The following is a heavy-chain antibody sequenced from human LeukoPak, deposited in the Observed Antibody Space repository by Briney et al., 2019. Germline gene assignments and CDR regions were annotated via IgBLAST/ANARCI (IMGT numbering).Heavy chain of an antibody. D-gene: IGHD3-3*01. J-gene: IGHJ4*02. CDR3: ARGQSDPRERPYYDFWSGYYGGGPGVSPAFDY. Sequence: SQTLSLTCTVSGGSISSGSYYWSWIRQPAGKGLEWIVRIYTSGSTNYNPSLKSRVTISVDTSKNQFSLKLSSVTAADTAVCYCARGQSDPRERPYYDFWSGYYGGGPGVSPAFDYWGQGTLVTVSS. V-gene: IGHV4-61*02. CDR2: IYTSGST. CDR1: GGSISSGSYY.